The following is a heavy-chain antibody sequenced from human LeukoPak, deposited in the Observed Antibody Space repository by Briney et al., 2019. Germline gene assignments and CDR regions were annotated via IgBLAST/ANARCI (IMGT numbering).Heavy chain of an antibody. CDR1: GGTFSSYA. CDR3: ATSHFLYSSSWYRQH. J-gene: IGHJ1*01. Sequence: ASVKVSCKASGGTFSSYAISWVRQAPGQGLEWIGGIIPIFGTANYAQKFQGRVTITTDESTSTAYMELSSLRSEDTAVYYCATSHFLYSSSWYRQHWGQGTLVTVSS. CDR2: IIPIFGTA. V-gene: IGHV1-69*05. D-gene: IGHD6-13*01.